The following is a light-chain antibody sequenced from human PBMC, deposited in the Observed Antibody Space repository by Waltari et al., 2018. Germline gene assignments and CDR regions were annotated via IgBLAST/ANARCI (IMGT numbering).Light chain of an antibody. Sequence: DIQMTQSPSSLSASVGDRVTISCRASQSISTYLNWYQQKPGKAPNLLIFSASSLQSGVPSRFSGGGSGTDFTLTINSLQAEDFAVYYCRQSYTTPRTFGQGTRLEIK. CDR1: QSISTY. CDR3: RQSYTTPRT. CDR2: SAS. J-gene: IGKJ5*01. V-gene: IGKV1-39*01.